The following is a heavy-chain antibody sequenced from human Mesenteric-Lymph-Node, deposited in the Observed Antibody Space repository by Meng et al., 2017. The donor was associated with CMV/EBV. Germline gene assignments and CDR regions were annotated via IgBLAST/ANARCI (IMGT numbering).Heavy chain of an antibody. D-gene: IGHD4-11*01. Sequence: SETLSLTCTVSGFSMRSGYYWGWIRQPPGKGLEWIGSIYYSGSTYYNPSLKSRVTISVDTSKNQFSLKLSSVTAADTAVYYCARHPTYSNYVTYYYGMDVWGQGTTVTVSS. CDR1: GFSMRSGYY. V-gene: IGHV4-38-2*02. J-gene: IGHJ6*02. CDR2: IYYSGST. CDR3: ARHPTYSNYVTYYYGMDV.